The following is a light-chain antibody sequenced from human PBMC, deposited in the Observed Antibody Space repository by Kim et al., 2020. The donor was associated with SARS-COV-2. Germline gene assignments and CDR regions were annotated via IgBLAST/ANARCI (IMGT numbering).Light chain of an antibody. Sequence: PASISCRSSQSFVYSDGNIYLNWFHQRPGQAPRRLIYKVSNRDSGVPDRFSGSGSGTDFTLQISRVEAEDVGVYDCMQGTHWPFTFGPGTKVDIK. CDR3: MQGTHWPFT. J-gene: IGKJ3*01. V-gene: IGKV2-30*01. CDR2: KVS. CDR1: QSFVYSDGNIY.